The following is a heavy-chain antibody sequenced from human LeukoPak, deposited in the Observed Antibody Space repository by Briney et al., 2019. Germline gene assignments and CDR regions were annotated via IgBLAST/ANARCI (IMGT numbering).Heavy chain of an antibody. Sequence: SVKVSCKASRGTFSSYAISWVRQAPGQGLEWMGGIIPIFGTANYAQKFQGRVTITADESTSTAYMELSSLRSEDTAVYYCAVRGGSYYYYGMDVWGQGTTVTVSS. CDR3: AVRGGSYYYYGMDV. CDR1: RGTFSSYA. V-gene: IGHV1-69*13. J-gene: IGHJ6*02. CDR2: IIPIFGTA. D-gene: IGHD3-16*01.